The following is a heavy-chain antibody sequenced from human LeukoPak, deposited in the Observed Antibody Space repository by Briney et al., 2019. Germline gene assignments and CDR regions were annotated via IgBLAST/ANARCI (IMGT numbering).Heavy chain of an antibody. Sequence: PGGSLRLSCAASGFTFDDYAMHWVRQAPGKGLEWVSGISWNSGSIGCADSVKGRFTISRDNAKNSLYLQMNSLRAEDMALYYCAKGRYYYDSSGYDYWGQGTLVTVSS. V-gene: IGHV3-9*03. CDR2: ISWNSGSI. D-gene: IGHD3-22*01. CDR1: GFTFDDYA. CDR3: AKGRYYYDSSGYDY. J-gene: IGHJ4*02.